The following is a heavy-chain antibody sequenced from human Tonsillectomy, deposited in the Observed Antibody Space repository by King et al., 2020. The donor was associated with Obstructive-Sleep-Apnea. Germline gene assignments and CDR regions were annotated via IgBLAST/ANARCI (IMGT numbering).Heavy chain of an antibody. CDR3: PGVPYITGWSGWFDP. J-gene: IGHJ5*02. CDR1: GGSISSSSYY. Sequence: QLQESGPGLVKPSETLSLTCTVSGGSISSSSYYWGWIRQPPGKGLEWIGSIYYSGSTNYNQSLKSRVTISIDTSKNQFSLKLSSVTAADTAVYYCPGVPYITGWSGWFDPWGQGTLVTVSS. CDR2: IYYSGST. V-gene: IGHV4-39*07. D-gene: IGHD6-19*01.